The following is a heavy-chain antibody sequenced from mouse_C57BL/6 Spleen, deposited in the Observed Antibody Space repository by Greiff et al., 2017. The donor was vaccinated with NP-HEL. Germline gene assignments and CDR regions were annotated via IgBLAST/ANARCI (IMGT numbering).Heavy chain of an antibody. D-gene: IGHD2-1*01. CDR3: ARGGIYYGNYVLGYFDV. CDR1: GYTFTDYN. CDR2: INPNNGGT. J-gene: IGHJ1*03. Sequence: VQLQQSGPELVKPGASVKIPCKASGYTFTDYNMDWVKQSHGKSLEWIGDINPNNGGTIYNQKFKGKATLTVDKSSSTAYMELRSLTSEDTAVYYCARGGIYYGNYVLGYFDVWGTGTTVTVSS. V-gene: IGHV1-18*01.